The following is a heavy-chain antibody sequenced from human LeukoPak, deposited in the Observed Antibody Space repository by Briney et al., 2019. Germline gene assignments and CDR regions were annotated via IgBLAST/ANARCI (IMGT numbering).Heavy chain of an antibody. J-gene: IGHJ4*02. CDR3: ARGLYATSGYHFDY. D-gene: IGHD3-22*01. CDR1: GGSISSDSYY. V-gene: IGHV4-31*03. CDR2: VYYTGST. Sequence: SETLSLTCTVSGGSISSDSYYWSWIRQRPGLGLEWIGYVYYTGSTYYNPSLRSRISLSLDTSEKQISLRLTSVTATDSAVYYCARGLYATSGYHFDYWGQGTLVTVSS.